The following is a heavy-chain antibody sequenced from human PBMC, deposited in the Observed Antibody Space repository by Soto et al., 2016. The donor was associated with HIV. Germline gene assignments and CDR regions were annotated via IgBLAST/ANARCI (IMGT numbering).Heavy chain of an antibody. D-gene: IGHD4-17*01. J-gene: IGHJ4*02. CDR1: GYTFTSYG. CDR2: INVYTGNT. V-gene: IGHV1-18*01. CDR3: ARTDYGGNSDYFDS. Sequence: QVQLVQSGAEVKRPGASVKVSCTASGYTFTSYGFSWVRQAPGQGLEWLGWINVYTGNTNYAQKLQGRVTMTTHTSTSTAYLELRSLRSDDTAVYYCARTDYGGNSDYFDSWGQGTLVTVSP.